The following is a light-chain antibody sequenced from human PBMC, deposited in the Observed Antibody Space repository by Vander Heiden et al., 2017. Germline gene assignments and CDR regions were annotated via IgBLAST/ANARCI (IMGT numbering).Light chain of an antibody. Sequence: QSALTQPLSVSGSPGQSVTISCTGTSSDVGGYNYVSWYQQHPGKAPKLMIYDVNKRPSGVPDRFSGSKSDNTASLTISGLQAEDEADYYCCSYADSFRVFGTGTKVTVL. CDR1: SSDVGGYNY. V-gene: IGLV2-11*01. J-gene: IGLJ1*01. CDR3: CSYADSFRV. CDR2: DVN.